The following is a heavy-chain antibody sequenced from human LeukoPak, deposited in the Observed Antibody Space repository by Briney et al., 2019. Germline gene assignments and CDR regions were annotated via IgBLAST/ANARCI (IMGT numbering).Heavy chain of an antibody. CDR1: GGSISSSSYY. CDR2: IYYSGST. CDR3: ARGGTLETPRYSGSYFGFFDY. J-gene: IGHJ4*02. Sequence: SETLSLTCTVSGGSISSSSYYWGWIRQPPGKGLEWIGSIYYSGSTYYNPSLKSRVTISVDTSKNQFSLELSSVTAADTAVYYCARGGTLETPRYSGSYFGFFDYWGQGTLVTVSS. V-gene: IGHV4-39*07. D-gene: IGHD1-26*01.